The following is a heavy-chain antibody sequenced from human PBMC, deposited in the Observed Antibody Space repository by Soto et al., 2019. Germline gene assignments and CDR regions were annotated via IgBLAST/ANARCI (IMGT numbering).Heavy chain of an antibody. CDR3: AGSSGYSYGPDFDY. CDR2: IDWDDDK. J-gene: IGHJ4*02. CDR1: GLSLSTSVMC. D-gene: IGHD5-18*01. V-gene: IGHV2-70*01. Sequence: SGPTLVNPTQALTLTCTFSGLSLSTSVMCVSWIREPPGKALEWLALIDWDDDKYYSTSLKTRLTISKDTSKNQVVLTMTNMDPLDTATYYCAGSSGYSYGPDFDYWGQGTLVTVSS.